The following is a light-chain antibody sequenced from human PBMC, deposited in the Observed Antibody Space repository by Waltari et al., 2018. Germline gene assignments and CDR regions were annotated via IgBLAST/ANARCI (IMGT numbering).Light chain of an antibody. CDR2: EDN. Sequence: NFLLTQPQSVSGSPGKTVTISCTRNSGSLAGLYVQWYQQRPGHFPTIVIFEDNQRPSGVPDRFSGSIDRSSNSASLTISGLKTEDEADYYCHSFDSSNQVFGGGTKLTVL. CDR3: HSFDSSNQV. V-gene: IGLV6-57*01. CDR1: SGSLAGLY. J-gene: IGLJ2*01.